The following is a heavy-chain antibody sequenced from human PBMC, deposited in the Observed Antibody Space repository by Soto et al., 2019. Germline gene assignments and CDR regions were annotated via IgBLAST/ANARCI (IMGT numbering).Heavy chain of an antibody. D-gene: IGHD4-17*01. V-gene: IGHV1-46*01. CDR2: INPSGGST. Sequence: ASVKVSCKASGYTFTSYYMHWVRQAPGQGLEWMGIINPSGGSTSYAQKFQGRVTMTRDTSTSTVYMELSSLRSEDTAVYYCAREETDYGDRYGMDVWGQGTTVTVSS. J-gene: IGHJ6*02. CDR1: GYTFTSYY. CDR3: AREETDYGDRYGMDV.